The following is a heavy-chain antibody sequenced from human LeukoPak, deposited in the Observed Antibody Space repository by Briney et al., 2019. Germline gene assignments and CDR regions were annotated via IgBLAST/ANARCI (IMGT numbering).Heavy chain of an antibody. CDR1: GGTVSSYA. D-gene: IGHD3-22*01. V-gene: IGHV1-69*05. Sequence: SVKVSCKASGGTVSSYAISWVRQAPGQGLEWMGGSIHISGTANYAHKFQDRVTITTADSTSPPFFALSSLRSEDTAVYYCAGTGTKTYYYDSSGYYYDWGQGTLVTVSS. CDR2: SIHISGTA. CDR3: AGTGTKTYYYDSSGYYYD. J-gene: IGHJ4*02.